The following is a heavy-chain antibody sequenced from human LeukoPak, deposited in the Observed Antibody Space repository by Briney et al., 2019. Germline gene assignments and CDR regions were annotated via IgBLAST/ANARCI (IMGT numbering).Heavy chain of an antibody. CDR1: GYTFIDFY. CDR2: INPKNGGT. J-gene: IGHJ5*02. Sequence: ASVKLSCKASGYTFIDFYMHWMRQAPGQGLEWMGWINPKNGGTNYAQKFQGRVTMTRDTSISTAYMELSRLRSDDTAAYYCARVVSTTYRDWCDPWGRGTLVTVSS. CDR3: ARVVSTTYRDWCDP. V-gene: IGHV1-2*02. D-gene: IGHD2/OR15-2a*01.